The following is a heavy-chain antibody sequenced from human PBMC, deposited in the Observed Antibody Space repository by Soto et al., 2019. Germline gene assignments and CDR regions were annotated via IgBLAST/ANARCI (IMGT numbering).Heavy chain of an antibody. D-gene: IGHD2-15*01. CDR2: IYWDDDK. V-gene: IGHV2-5*02. J-gene: IGHJ4*02. CDR1: GFSLSTSGVG. CDR3: AHRPSYCSGGSCYPGFDY. Sequence: QITLKESGPTLVKPTQTLTLTCTFSGFSLSTSGVGVGWIRQPPGKALEWLALIYWDDDKRYSPSLKSKLTITKDTSKNQLVLTMTNMDPVDTATYYCAHRPSYCSGGSCYPGFDYWGQGTLVTVSS.